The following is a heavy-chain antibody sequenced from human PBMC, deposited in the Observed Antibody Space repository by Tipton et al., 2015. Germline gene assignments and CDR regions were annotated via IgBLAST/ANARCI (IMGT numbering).Heavy chain of an antibody. Sequence: SLRLSCAASGFTFRSFVMSWVRQAPGKGLEWVSGHRGDDSSTYFADSVKGRFTISRDNSKNTLYLQMTSLRAEDTAVYYCAKEGWSIAVAGTYIDSWGQGTLVTVSS. CDR3: AKEGWSIAVAGTYIDS. J-gene: IGHJ5*01. CDR1: GFTFRSFV. CDR2: HRGDDSST. D-gene: IGHD6-19*01. V-gene: IGHV3-23*01.